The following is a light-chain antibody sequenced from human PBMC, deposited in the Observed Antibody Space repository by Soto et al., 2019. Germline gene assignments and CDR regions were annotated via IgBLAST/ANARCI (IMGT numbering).Light chain of an antibody. Sequence: QMTQSPSTLSGSVGDRATITWLASQTISSWLAWYQQKPGKEPKLLIYKASSLESGVPSRFSGSGSGTDFTLTISSLQPEDFATYYCLLDFRYFWAFGQGTKVDIK. V-gene: IGKV1-5*03. CDR2: KAS. CDR1: QTISSW. J-gene: IGKJ1*01. CDR3: LLDFRYFWA.